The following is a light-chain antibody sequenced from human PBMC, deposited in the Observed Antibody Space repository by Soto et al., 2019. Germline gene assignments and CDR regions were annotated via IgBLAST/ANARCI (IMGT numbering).Light chain of an antibody. CDR1: QTISSW. J-gene: IGKJ1*01. CDR2: KAS. Sequence: DIQINQSPSALSGTVGDRVTITCRASQTISSWLAWYQQKPGKAPKLLIYKASTLKSGVPSRFSGSGSGTEFTLTISSLQPDDFATYYCQQYNSYSPTFGQGTKVDIK. V-gene: IGKV1-5*03. CDR3: QQYNSYSPT.